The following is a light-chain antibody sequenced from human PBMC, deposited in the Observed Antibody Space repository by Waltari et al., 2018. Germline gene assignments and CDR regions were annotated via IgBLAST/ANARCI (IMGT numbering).Light chain of an antibody. V-gene: IGLV2-23*01. Sequence: QSALTQPASVSGSPGQSTTISCTGTSSDVGSSNLVSWYQQHPGKAPKLMIYEGSKRPSGVSNRFSGSKSGNTASLTISGLQAEDEADYYCCSYAGSSTWVFGGGTKLTVL. CDR1: SSDVGSSNL. J-gene: IGLJ3*02. CDR3: CSYAGSSTWV. CDR2: EGS.